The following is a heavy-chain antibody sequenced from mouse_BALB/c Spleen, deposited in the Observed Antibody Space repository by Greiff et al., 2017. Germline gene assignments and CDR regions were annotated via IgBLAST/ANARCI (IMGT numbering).Heavy chain of an antibody. J-gene: IGHJ3*01. CDR3: ASLYGYDPGWFAY. D-gene: IGHD2-2*01. V-gene: IGHV1-69*01. CDR1: GYTFTDYW. Sequence: QVQLQQPGAELVMPGASVKMSCKASGYTFTDYWMHWVKQRPGQGLEWIGAIDTSDSYTSYNQKFKGKATLTVDESSSTAYMQLSSLTSEDSAVYYCASLYGYDPGWFAYWGQGTLVTVSA. CDR2: IDTSDSYT.